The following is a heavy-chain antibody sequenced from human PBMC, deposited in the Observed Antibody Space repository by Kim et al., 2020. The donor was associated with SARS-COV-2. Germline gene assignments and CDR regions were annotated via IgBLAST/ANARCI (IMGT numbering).Heavy chain of an antibody. CDR3: AKVGSSSWSSTYYFDY. V-gene: IGHV3-9*01. D-gene: IGHD6-13*01. Sequence: SVKGRFTISRDNAKNSLYLQMNSLRAEDTALYYCAKVGSSSWSSTYYFDYWGQGTLVTVSS. J-gene: IGHJ4*02.